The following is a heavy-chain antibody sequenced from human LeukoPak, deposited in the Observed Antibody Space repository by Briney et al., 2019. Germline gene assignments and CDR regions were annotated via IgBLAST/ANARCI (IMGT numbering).Heavy chain of an antibody. CDR1: GFNFRTYG. CDR2: IQYDGSTK. Sequence: GGSLRLSCAASGFNFRTYGMHWVRHTPGKGLEWVAFIQYDGSTKVYADSVKGRVTISRDNSKNTVHLQMNSLKAEDTAVYYCAKVPRMAYYYYMDVWGKGTTVTVSS. D-gene: IGHD2-8*01. J-gene: IGHJ6*03. CDR3: AKVPRMAYYYYMDV. V-gene: IGHV3-30*02.